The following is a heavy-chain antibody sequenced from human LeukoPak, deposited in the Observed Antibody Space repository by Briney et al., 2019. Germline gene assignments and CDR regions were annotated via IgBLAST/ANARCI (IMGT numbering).Heavy chain of an antibody. V-gene: IGHV1-2*02. D-gene: IGHD5-18*01. CDR2: INPNTGGT. Sequence: GASVKVSCKASGYTFTSYYMHWVRQAPGQGLEWMGWINPNTGGTNYAQNFQGRVTMTRDTSISTAYMELSRLRSDDTAVYYCAREDTTMVTDNWFDPWGQGTPVTVSS. CDR3: AREDTTMVTDNWFDP. CDR1: GYTFTSYY. J-gene: IGHJ5*02.